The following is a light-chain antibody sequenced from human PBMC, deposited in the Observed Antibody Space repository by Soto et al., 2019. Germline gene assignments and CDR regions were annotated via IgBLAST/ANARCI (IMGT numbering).Light chain of an antibody. CDR1: SGHSSYI. J-gene: IGLJ2*01. Sequence: QLVLTQSSSASASLGSSVKLTCTLSSGHSSYIVAWHQQQPGKAPRYLMKLEGSGSYNKGSGVPDRFSGPSSGADRYLTISNLQSEDEADYYCETWDSNTRVFGGGTKVTVL. CDR3: ETWDSNTRV. V-gene: IGLV4-60*03. CDR2: LEGSGSY.